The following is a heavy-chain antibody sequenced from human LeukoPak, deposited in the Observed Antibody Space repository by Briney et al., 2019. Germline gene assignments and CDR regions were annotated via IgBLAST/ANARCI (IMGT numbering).Heavy chain of an antibody. D-gene: IGHD4-23*01. Sequence: GASVKVSCKASGYTFTGYYMHWVRQAPGQGLEWMGWINPNSGGTNYAQKFQGRVTMTRDTSISTAYMELSRLRSDDTAVYYCARARPTVVTEYYYYGMDVWGQGTTVTVSS. CDR3: ARARPTVVTEYYYYGMDV. CDR1: GYTFTGYY. J-gene: IGHJ6*02. V-gene: IGHV1-2*02. CDR2: INPNSGGT.